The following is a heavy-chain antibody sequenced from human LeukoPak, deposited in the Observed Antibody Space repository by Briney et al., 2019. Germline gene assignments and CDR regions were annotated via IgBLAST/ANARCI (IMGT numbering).Heavy chain of an antibody. Sequence: ASVKVSCKASGGTFSSYAISWVRQAPGQGLEWTGGIIPIFGTANYAQKFQGRVTITTDESTSTAYMELSSLRSEDTAVYYCARGGRSGAAPNYYYYYYMDVWGKGTTVTVSS. CDR1: GGTFSSYA. V-gene: IGHV1-69*05. D-gene: IGHD6-6*01. CDR3: ARGGRSGAAPNYYYYYYMDV. J-gene: IGHJ6*03. CDR2: IIPIFGTA.